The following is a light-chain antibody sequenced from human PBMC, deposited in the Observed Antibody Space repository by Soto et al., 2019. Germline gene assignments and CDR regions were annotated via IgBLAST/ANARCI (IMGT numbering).Light chain of an antibody. Sequence: EIVMTQSPATLSVSPGERATLSCRASQSVSSNLAWYQQKPGQAPRLLIYGASTRATGIPARFSGSGSGTEFTLTIRRLQSEDFSVYYCQPYNNWPRAFGQGTRLEIK. CDR2: GAS. V-gene: IGKV3-15*01. CDR1: QSVSSN. J-gene: IGKJ5*01. CDR3: QPYNNWPRA.